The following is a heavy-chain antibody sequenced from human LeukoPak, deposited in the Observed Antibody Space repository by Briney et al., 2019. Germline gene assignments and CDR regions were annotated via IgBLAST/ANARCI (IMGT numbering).Heavy chain of an antibody. J-gene: IGHJ4*02. Sequence: PGGSLRLSCAASGFTVSSNYMSWVRQAPGKGLEWVSVIYSGGSTYYADSVKGRFTISRDNSKNTLYLQMNSLRAEDTAVYYCAREYCSGGSCSPFDYWGQGTLVTVSS. CDR2: IYSGGST. V-gene: IGHV3-66*01. D-gene: IGHD2-15*01. CDR1: GFTVSSNY. CDR3: AREYCSGGSCSPFDY.